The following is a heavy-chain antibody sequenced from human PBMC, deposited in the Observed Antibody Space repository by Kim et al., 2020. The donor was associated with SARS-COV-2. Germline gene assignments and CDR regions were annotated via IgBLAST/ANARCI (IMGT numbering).Heavy chain of an antibody. J-gene: IGHJ4*02. CDR3: ARVARSGYSLYYFDY. D-gene: IGHD3-3*01. V-gene: IGHV1-46*01. Sequence: QKFQGRVTMTRDTSTSTVYMELSSLRSEDTAVYYCARVARSGYSLYYFDYWGQGTLVTVSS.